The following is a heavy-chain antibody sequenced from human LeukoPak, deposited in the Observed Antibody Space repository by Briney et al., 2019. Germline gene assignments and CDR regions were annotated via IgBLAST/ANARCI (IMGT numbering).Heavy chain of an antibody. Sequence: PGGSLRLSCAASGFSLSGYWINWVRQAPGKGLEWVANIKKDGSEKYYVDSVKGRFTISRDNAKTSLYLQMNSLRAEDTAVYYCARERKYDSNFDYWGQGTLVTVSS. V-gene: IGHV3-7*01. CDR1: GFSLSGYW. J-gene: IGHJ4*02. D-gene: IGHD1-1*01. CDR3: ARERKYDSNFDY. CDR2: IKKDGSEK.